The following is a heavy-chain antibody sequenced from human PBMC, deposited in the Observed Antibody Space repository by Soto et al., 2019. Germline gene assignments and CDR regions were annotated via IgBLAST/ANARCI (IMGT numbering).Heavy chain of an antibody. CDR1: GFTFSSYT. D-gene: IGHD2-15*01. CDR3: ARDGSEGSGEIGYYYYMDV. J-gene: IGHJ6*03. CDR2: ITSSGSSI. V-gene: IGHV3-21*01. Sequence: EVQLVESGGGLVQPGGSLRLSCTTSGFTFSSYTMNWVRQAPGKGLEWVSSITSSGSSIYYGDSVRGRFTISRDNANGKNSLYLQMNSLRVEDTAVYYCARDGSEGSGEIGYYYYMDVWGTGTTVTASS.